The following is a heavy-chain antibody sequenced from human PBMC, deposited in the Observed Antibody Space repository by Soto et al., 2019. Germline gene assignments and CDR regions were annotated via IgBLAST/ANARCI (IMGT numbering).Heavy chain of an antibody. CDR1: GGSISSSSSS. CDR2: ISYSGST. J-gene: IGHJ6*03. V-gene: IGHV4-39*01. Sequence: QLQLQESGPGLVKPSETLSLTCTVSGGSISSSSSSWGWIRQPPGKGLEWLGIISYSGSTYYSPSLKSRVTISVDASKNLFSLKLSSVTAAHTAVYYCARTYVTDVVVVPASKDYMDVWGKGTTVTVSS. CDR3: ARTYVTDVVVVPASKDYMDV. D-gene: IGHD2-2*01.